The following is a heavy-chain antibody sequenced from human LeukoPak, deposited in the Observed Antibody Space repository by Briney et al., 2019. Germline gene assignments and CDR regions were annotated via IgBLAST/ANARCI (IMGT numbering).Heavy chain of an antibody. CDR3: ARHELFGELLQNYFDY. CDR1: GGSISSSSYY. J-gene: IGHJ4*02. Sequence: SETLSLTCTVSGGSISSSSYYWGWLRQPPGKGLEWIGSIYYSGSTYYNPSLKSRVTISVDTSKNQFSLKLSSVTAADTAVYYCARHELFGELLQNYFDYWGQGTLVTVSS. D-gene: IGHD3-10*01. CDR2: IYYSGST. V-gene: IGHV4-39*01.